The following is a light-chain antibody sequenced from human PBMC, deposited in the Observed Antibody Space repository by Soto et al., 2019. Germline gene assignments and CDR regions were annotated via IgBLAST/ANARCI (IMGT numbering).Light chain of an antibody. CDR1: QGIRHY. CDR3: QNFDSAPQT. J-gene: IGKJ1*01. V-gene: IGKV1-27*01. Sequence: DIQMTQSPSSLSASVGDRVTITCRASQGIRHYLAWYQQRPGKVPKLLIYEASNLQSGVPSRFRGGGSGTEFTLTISSLQPEDVATYNCQNFDSAPQTFGQGTKVDIK. CDR2: EAS.